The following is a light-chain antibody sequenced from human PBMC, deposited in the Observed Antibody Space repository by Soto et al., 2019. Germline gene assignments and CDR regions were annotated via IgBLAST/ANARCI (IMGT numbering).Light chain of an antibody. V-gene: IGKV1-5*03. CDR3: QQYDGYSWT. J-gene: IGKJ1*01. CDR2: RAS. CDR1: QSVSDW. Sequence: DIQMTQSPSTLSASVGDRVTITCRASQSVSDWLAWYQQKPGKAPKLLIYRASALESGVPSRFSGSGSGTDFTLTISSLQPDDFATYYCQQYDGYSWTFGQGTTVEIK.